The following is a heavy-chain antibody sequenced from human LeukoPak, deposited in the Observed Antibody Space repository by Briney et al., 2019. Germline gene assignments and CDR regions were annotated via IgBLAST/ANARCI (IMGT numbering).Heavy chain of an antibody. CDR1: GGSISSSSYY. Sequence: SETLSLTCTVSGGSISSSSYYWGWIRQPPGKGLEWIGRIYTSGSTNYNPSLKSRVTMSVDTSKNQFSLKLSSVTAADTAVYYCARDQSRFGEFYFDYWGQGTLVTVSS. CDR2: IYTSGST. D-gene: IGHD3-10*01. J-gene: IGHJ4*02. CDR3: ARDQSRFGEFYFDY. V-gene: IGHV4-39*07.